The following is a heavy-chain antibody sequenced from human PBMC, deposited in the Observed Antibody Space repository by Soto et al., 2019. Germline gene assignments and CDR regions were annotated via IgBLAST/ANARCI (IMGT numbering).Heavy chain of an antibody. Sequence: GGSLRLSCTISGFSVSSNYLSWVRQAPGKGLEWVSVHYSGGSTYYADSVQGRFTISRDKSNNTLYLQMRRVRAEDTAVYFCARHRHPRGTVGATSPLDPWGQGTQVTVSS. J-gene: IGHJ5*02. D-gene: IGHD1-26*01. CDR2: HYSGGST. CDR1: GFSVSSNY. V-gene: IGHV3-53*01. CDR3: ARHRHPRGTVGATSPLDP.